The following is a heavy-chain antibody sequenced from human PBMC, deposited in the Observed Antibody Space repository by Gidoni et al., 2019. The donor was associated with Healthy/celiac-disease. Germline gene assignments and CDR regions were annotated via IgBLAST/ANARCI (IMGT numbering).Heavy chain of an antibody. Sequence: QVQLVQSGAEVKKPGSSVKVSCKASVRTFSSYAISWVRQARGQGLEWMGGIIPNFGTANHAQKFQGRVTITADKSTSTAYMELSSLRSEDTAVYYCASVYSHYYDSSGPLDYWGQGTLVTVSS. CDR3: ASVYSHYYDSSGPLDY. CDR1: VRTFSSYA. CDR2: IIPNFGTA. D-gene: IGHD3-22*01. J-gene: IGHJ4*02. V-gene: IGHV1-69*06.